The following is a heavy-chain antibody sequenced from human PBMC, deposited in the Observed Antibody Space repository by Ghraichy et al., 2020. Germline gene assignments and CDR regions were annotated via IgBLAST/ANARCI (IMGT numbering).Heavy chain of an antibody. CDR3: AKDDYCSGATCATYYYYGLDL. J-gene: IGHJ6*02. D-gene: IGHD2-15*01. Sequence: GRSLRLSCAASGFIFSNYAMTWVRQAPGKGLEWVSSITGTGANTYYEDSVKGRFTISRDNSKNTLYLQMNSLRAEDTAVYYCAKDDYCSGATCATYYYYGLDLWGQGTTVTVSS. CDR2: ITGTGANT. V-gene: IGHV3-23*01. CDR1: GFIFSNYA.